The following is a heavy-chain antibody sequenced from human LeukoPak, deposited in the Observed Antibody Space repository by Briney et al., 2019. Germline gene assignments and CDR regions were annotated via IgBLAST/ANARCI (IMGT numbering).Heavy chain of an antibody. Sequence: AGGSLRLSCAASGSTFSSYSMNWVRQAPGKGLEWVSSISSSSGHIAYADSVKGRFTISRDNAKNALYLQVNSLRAEDTAVYYCARGVVPAAFDYWGQGTPVTVSS. D-gene: IGHD2-2*01. CDR1: GSTFSSYS. J-gene: IGHJ4*02. CDR3: ARGVVPAAFDY. V-gene: IGHV3-21*01. CDR2: ISSSSGHI.